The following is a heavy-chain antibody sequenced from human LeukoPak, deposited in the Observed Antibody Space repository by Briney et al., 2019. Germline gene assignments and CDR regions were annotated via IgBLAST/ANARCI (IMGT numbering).Heavy chain of an antibody. Sequence: PGGSLRLSCAASGFTFSIFSVNWRREAPEKGLEWVSPISSSSSYIYDAGSVKGRFTTYRDNAKNSRYLQMNSLRAEDTAGYYCARGQNWGQGTLVTVSS. CDR2: ISSSSSYI. J-gene: IGHJ4*02. CDR3: ARGQN. V-gene: IGHV3-21*01. CDR1: GFTFSIFS.